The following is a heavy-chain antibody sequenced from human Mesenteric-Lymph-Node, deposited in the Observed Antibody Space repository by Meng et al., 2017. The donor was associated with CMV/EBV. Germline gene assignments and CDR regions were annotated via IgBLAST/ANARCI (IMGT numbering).Heavy chain of an antibody. CDR3: ATHSSSGHLTYSDY. Sequence: SGYSFTSYWIGWVRQMPGKGLEWMGIIYPGDSDTRYSPSFQGQVTISADKSISTAYLQWSSLKASDSAMYYCATHSSSGHLTYSDYWGQGTLVTVSS. D-gene: IGHD6-6*01. CDR1: GYSFTSYW. CDR2: IYPGDSDT. J-gene: IGHJ4*02. V-gene: IGHV5-51*01.